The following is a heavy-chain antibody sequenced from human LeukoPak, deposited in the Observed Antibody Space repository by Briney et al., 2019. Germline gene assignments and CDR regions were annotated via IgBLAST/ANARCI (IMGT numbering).Heavy chain of an antibody. CDR3: ARGSPNRVGATSHFDY. CDR1: GYTFTSYY. V-gene: IGHV1-46*01. J-gene: IGHJ4*02. CDR2: INPSGGST. D-gene: IGHD1-26*01. Sequence: ASVKVSCKASGYTFTSYYMHWVRQAPGQGLEWMGIINPSGGSTSYAQKFQGRVTMTRDTSTSTVYMELSSLRSEDTAVYYCARGSPNRVGATSHFDYWGQGTLVTVSS.